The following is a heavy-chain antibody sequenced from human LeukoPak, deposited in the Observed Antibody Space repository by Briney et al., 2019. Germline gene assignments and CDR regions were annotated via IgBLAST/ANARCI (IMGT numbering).Heavy chain of an antibody. V-gene: IGHV1-69*13. CDR3: ARDLFPESSGYEVW. CDR2: IIPIFGTA. J-gene: IGHJ4*02. D-gene: IGHD3-22*01. CDR1: GGTFSNYA. Sequence: ASVKVSCKASGGTFSNYAINWVRQAPGQGLEWMGGIIPIFGTANYAQKFQGKVTITADESTSTAYMELSGLRSEDTAVYYCARDLFPESSGYEVWWGQGTLVTVSS.